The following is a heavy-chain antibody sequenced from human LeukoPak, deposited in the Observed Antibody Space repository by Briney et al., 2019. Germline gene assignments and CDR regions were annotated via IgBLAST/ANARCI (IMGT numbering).Heavy chain of an antibody. V-gene: IGHV5-51*01. Sequence: GESLNISCKGSGYSLSGYWIAWVRQMPGKGLQWMGIIYPDDSDTRYSPSFQGQVTISADKSINTAYLQWSSPKASDTAMYYCARLSQDFDYWGQGTLVTVSS. D-gene: IGHD3-16*02. CDR2: IYPDDSDT. CDR1: GYSLSGYW. CDR3: ARLSQDFDY. J-gene: IGHJ4*02.